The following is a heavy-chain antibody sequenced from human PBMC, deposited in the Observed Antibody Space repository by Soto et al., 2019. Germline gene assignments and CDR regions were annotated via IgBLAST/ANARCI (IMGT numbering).Heavy chain of an antibody. Sequence: EVQLAESGGGMVQPGGSLRLSCVASGFTFSSYDMHWVRQAPGKGLEYVSSISSNGGTTYYGYSVKGRVTISRDTSNTTQNLHIGSQRLEDMDVYYYLRRESGNYDDWGQGTLVTVSS. CDR3: LRRESGNYDD. CDR1: GFTFSSYD. D-gene: IGHD3-10*01. V-gene: IGHV3-64*01. J-gene: IGHJ4*02. CDR2: ISSNGGTT.